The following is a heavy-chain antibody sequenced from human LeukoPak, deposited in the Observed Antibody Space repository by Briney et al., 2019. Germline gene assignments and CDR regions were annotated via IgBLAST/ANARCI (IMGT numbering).Heavy chain of an antibody. D-gene: IGHD4-11*01. V-gene: IGHV3-33*01. CDR1: GFTFTSYG. J-gene: IGHJ4*02. CDR2: MWYDGSNK. CDR3: ARGLAPVMKYYFDY. Sequence: GGSLRLSCAASGFTFTSYGMHWVRQAPGKGLEWVAVMWYDGSNKYYADSVKGRFTISRDDSKNTLYLQMNSLRAEDTAMYYCARGLAPVMKYYFDYWGQGTLVTVSS.